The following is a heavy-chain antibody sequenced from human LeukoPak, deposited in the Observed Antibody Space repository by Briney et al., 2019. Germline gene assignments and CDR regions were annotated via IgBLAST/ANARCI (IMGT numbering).Heavy chain of an antibody. CDR2: IYYSGST. V-gene: IGHV4-30-4*08. J-gene: IGHJ4*02. CDR1: GGSISSGDYH. Sequence: SETLSLTCTVSGGSISSGDYHWNWIRQPPGKGLEWIGYIYYSGSTYYNPSLKSRVTLSVDTSKNQFSLKLSSVTAADTAVYYCARGRDYYDSSGCPFDYWGQGTLVTVSS. D-gene: IGHD3-22*01. CDR3: ARGRDYYDSSGCPFDY.